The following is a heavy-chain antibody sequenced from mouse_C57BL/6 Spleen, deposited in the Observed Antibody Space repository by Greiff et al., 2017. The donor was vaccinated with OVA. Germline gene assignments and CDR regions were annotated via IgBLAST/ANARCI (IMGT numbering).Heavy chain of an antibody. Sequence: LEESGAELVKPGASVKISCKASGYAFSSYWMNWVKQRPGKGLEWIGQIYPGDGDTNYNGKFKGKATLTADKSSSTAYMQLSSLTSEDSAVYFCARSYYGNRLWYFDVWGTGTTVTVSS. V-gene: IGHV1-80*01. J-gene: IGHJ1*03. CDR2: IYPGDGDT. CDR1: GYAFSSYW. CDR3: ARSYYGNRLWYFDV. D-gene: IGHD2-1*01.